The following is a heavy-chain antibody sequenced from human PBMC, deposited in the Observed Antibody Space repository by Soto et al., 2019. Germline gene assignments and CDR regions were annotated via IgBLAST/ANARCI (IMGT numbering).Heavy chain of an antibody. CDR1: GFTVSNNY. J-gene: IGHJ4*02. V-gene: IGHV3-53*01. D-gene: IGHD3-10*01. CDR3: GTEPGGGGY. CDR2: IYSGGYT. Sequence: EVQLVESGGGLIQPGGSLRLSCAVSGFTVSNNYMSWVRQAPGKGLEGVSVIYSGGYTAYGDSVKGRFTISRDNSKNTLFLKRNSGRAADPAVFCCGTEPGGGGYWGQGTLVTVSS.